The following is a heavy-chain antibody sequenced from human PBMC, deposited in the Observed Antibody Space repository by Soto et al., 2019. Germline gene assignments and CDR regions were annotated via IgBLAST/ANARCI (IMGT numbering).Heavy chain of an antibody. CDR3: AKEVAEVVAASGFDF. Sequence: GGSLRLSCAASGFIFSSYAMTWVRQAPGKGLEWVSGISGSGGTTNYADSVKGRCTISRDNSKNTLYPQMNSLRAEDTAVSYCAKEVAEVVAASGFDFWGQGTLVTVSS. V-gene: IGHV3-23*01. CDR2: ISGSGGTT. J-gene: IGHJ4*02. CDR1: GFIFSSYA. D-gene: IGHD2-15*01.